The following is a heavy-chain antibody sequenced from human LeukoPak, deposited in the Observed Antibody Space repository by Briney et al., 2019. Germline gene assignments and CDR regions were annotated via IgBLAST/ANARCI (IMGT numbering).Heavy chain of an antibody. J-gene: IGHJ5*02. Sequence: GGSLRLSCAASGFTFSSFGLHWVRQAPGKGLEWLAFIRYDANEKYYADSVKGRFTISRDNSQNTLYLQMDSLRAEDTAVYYCAKDKTITAPGTNWFDPWGQGTLVTVSS. CDR1: GFTFSSFG. CDR3: AKDKTITAPGTNWFDP. CDR2: IRYDANEK. D-gene: IGHD6-13*01. V-gene: IGHV3-30*02.